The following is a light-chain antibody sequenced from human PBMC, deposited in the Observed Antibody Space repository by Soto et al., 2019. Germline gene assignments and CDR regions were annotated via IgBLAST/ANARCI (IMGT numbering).Light chain of an antibody. CDR1: SSDVGGYNF. J-gene: IGLJ1*01. CDR2: EVS. CDR3: GTWDSSLSAGV. Sequence: QSVLTQPPSASGSPGQSVTISCTGTSSDVGGYNFVSWYQQHPGKAPKLMIYEVSKRPSGVPDRFSGSKSGNTASLTVSGLQAEDEADYYCGTWDSSLSAGVFGTGTKV. V-gene: IGLV2-8*01.